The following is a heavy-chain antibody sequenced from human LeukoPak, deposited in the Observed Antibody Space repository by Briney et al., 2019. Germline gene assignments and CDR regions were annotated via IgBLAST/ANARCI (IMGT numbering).Heavy chain of an antibody. D-gene: IGHD3-3*01. V-gene: IGHV4-31*03. CDR2: IYYSGST. CDR3: AGARITIPNWFDP. Sequence: SETLSLTCTVSGGSISSGGYYWSWIRQHPGKGLEWIGYIYYSGSTYYNPSLKSRVTISVDTSKNQFSLKLSSVTAADTAVYYCAGARITIPNWFDPWGQGTLVTVSS. CDR1: GGSISSGGYY. J-gene: IGHJ5*02.